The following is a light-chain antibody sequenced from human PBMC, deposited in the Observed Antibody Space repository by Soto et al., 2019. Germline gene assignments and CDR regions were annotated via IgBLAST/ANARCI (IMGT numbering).Light chain of an antibody. CDR2: DAS. V-gene: IGKV3-20*01. CDR1: QSVSSSY. J-gene: IGKJ1*01. Sequence: EIVLTQSPGTLSLSPGERATLSCRASQSVSSSYLAWYQQKPGQAPRLLIYDASSRATGIPDRFSGSGSGTDFTLTISRLEPVDFAVYFCQQYGSSRGTFGQGTKVDIK. CDR3: QQYGSSRGT.